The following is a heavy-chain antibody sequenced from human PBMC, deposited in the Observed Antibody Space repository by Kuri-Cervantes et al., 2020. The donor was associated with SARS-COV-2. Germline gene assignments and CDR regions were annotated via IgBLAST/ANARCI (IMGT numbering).Heavy chain of an antibody. D-gene: IGHD1-7*01. J-gene: IGHJ5*02. V-gene: IGHV1-24*01. Sequence: ASVKVSCKASGYTFTSYGISWVRQAPGQGLEWMGGFDPEDGETIYAQKFQGRVTMTEDTSTDTAYMELSSLRSEDTAVYYCATGSPTGTTSWFDPWGQGTLVTVSS. CDR2: FDPEDGET. CDR3: ATGSPTGTTSWFDP. CDR1: GYTFTSYG.